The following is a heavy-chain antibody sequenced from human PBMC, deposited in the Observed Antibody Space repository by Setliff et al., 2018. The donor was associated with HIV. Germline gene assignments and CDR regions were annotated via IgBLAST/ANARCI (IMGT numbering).Heavy chain of an antibody. V-gene: IGHV1-69*10. J-gene: IGHJ4*02. CDR2: AIPMLGIA. CDR1: GGTFSSYV. CDR3: ARAPRDGNNYGYQPYYFDY. D-gene: IGHD4-17*01. Sequence: ASVKVSCKASGGTFSSYVINWVRQAPGQGLEWMGWAIPMLGIAKHVHKFQGIVTITADKSTSTAYLELNSLRSEDTAVYYCARAPRDGNNYGYQPYYFDYWGQGTLVTVSS.